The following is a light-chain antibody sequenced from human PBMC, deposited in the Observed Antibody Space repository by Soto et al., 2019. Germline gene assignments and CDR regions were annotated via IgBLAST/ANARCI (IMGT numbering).Light chain of an antibody. CDR1: QGISSY. V-gene: IGKV1-9*01. CDR3: QQYNTWPPIT. J-gene: IGKJ5*01. CDR2: AAS. Sequence: DIQLTQSPSFLSASVGDRVTITCRASQGISSYLAWYQQKPGKAPKLLIYAASTLQSGVPSRFSGSGSWTEFTLTISSLQSEDFAVYYCQQYNTWPPITFGQGTRLEIK.